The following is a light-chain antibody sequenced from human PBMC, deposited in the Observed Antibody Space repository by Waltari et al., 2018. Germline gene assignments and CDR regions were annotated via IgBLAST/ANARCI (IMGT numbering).Light chain of an antibody. CDR1: QSLLYRDGYTY. CDR3: LQGAHWAPE. CDR2: RVS. J-gene: IGKJ1*01. V-gene: IGKV2-30*01. Sequence: DVVVTQSPLSLPVTPGQPASMSCRSSQSLLYRDGYTYLNWFHQRPGQSPRRLIYRVSSRDSGGPDRFSGSGSGGDFTLNVRRGEAEGGGVYYCLQGAHWAPEVGQGANLDIK.